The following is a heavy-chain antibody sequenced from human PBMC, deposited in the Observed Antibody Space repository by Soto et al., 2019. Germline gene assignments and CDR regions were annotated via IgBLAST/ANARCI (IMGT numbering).Heavy chain of an antibody. V-gene: IGHV4-34*01. J-gene: IGHJ6*02. CDR3: ARTPDDFWSGYYYYGMDV. D-gene: IGHD3-3*01. CDR2: INHSGST. Sequence: PSETLSRTCAVYGRSFTGYYWSWVGHAPRRGLEWIGQINHSGSTNYNTSLRSRVTISVDTSKNQFSLKLSSVTAADTAVYYCARTPDDFWSGYYYYGMDVWGQGTTVTVSS. CDR1: GRSFTGYY.